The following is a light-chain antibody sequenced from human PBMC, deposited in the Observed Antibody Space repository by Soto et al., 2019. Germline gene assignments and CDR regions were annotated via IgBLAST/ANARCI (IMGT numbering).Light chain of an antibody. CDR3: QQYGSSPIT. Sequence: EIVLTQSPGTLSLSPGERATLSCRASQTVSSTYFAWYQQKPGQAPRLLIYGSSSRATGIPDRFSGSGSGTDFTLTISRLEPEDFAVYYCQQYGSSPITFGQGTRLEIK. V-gene: IGKV3-20*01. J-gene: IGKJ5*01. CDR2: GSS. CDR1: QTVSSTY.